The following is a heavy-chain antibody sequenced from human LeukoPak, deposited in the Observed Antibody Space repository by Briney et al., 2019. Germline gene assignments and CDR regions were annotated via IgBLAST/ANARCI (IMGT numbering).Heavy chain of an antibody. Sequence: QPADTLSLTCGVSGGSMSNTNEWTWVRQPQGTGLDWIGEVNLQGSTNYNPTLKSRVAISVDKSENHISLKLTSVTAADTAVYYCAREGGPYRPLDYSGQGTLVTVAS. CDR2: VNLQGST. CDR3: AREGGPYRPLDY. J-gene: IGHJ4*02. V-gene: IGHV4-4*02. CDR1: GGSMSNTNE.